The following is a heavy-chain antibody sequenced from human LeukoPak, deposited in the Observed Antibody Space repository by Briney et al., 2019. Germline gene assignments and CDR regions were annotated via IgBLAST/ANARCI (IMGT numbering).Heavy chain of an antibody. CDR2: ISGSDGST. CDR1: GFTFSSYA. V-gene: IGHV3-23*01. J-gene: IGHJ4*02. D-gene: IGHD2-15*01. Sequence: PGGSQRLSCAASGFTFSSYAMSWVRQAPGKGLEWVSAISGSDGSTYYADSVKGRFTISRDNSKNTLYLQMNSLRAEDTAVYYCAKSPRVVVGPGKGGFDYWGQGTLVTVSS. CDR3: AKSPRVVVGPGKGGFDY.